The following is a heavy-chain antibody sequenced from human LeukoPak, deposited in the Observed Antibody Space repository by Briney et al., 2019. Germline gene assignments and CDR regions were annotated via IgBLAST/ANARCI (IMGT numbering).Heavy chain of an antibody. V-gene: IGHV3-30*04. CDR3: ARGTAAAPLDY. Sequence: GGSLRLSCAASGFTFNTYAMHWVRQAPGKGLEWVVVISYDGRNKYYADSVKGRFTISRDNAKNSLYLQMNSLRADDTAVYYCARGTAAAPLDYWGQGTLVTVSS. D-gene: IGHD6-13*01. J-gene: IGHJ4*02. CDR2: ISYDGRNK. CDR1: GFTFNTYA.